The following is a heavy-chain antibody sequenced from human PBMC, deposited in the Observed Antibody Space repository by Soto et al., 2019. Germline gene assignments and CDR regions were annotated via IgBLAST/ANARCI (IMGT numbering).Heavy chain of an antibody. D-gene: IGHD3-16*01. Sequence: GGSLRLSCAASGFTVSSNYMSWVRQAPGKGLEWVSVIYSGGSTYYADSVKGRFTISRDNSKNTLYLQMNSLRAEDTAVYYCARDWGRAVDDAFDIWGQGTMVTVSS. CDR3: ARDWGRAVDDAFDI. CDR1: GFTVSSNY. J-gene: IGHJ3*02. V-gene: IGHV3-53*01. CDR2: IYSGGST.